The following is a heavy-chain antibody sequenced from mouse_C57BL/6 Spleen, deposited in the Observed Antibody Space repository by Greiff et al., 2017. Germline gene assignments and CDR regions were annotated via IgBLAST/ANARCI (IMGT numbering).Heavy chain of an antibody. D-gene: IGHD1-1*01. CDR1: GFNINDYY. V-gene: IGHV14-2*01. Sequence: EVQLQQSGAALVKPGASVKLSCTASGFNINDYYMHWVQQRPEQGLEWIGRIDPEAGETKYAPKFQGKSTITADTASNTAYLQLSSLTSEDTAVYYCASGGDGSSGDYWGQGTTLTVSS. CDR3: ASGGDGSSGDY. CDR2: IDPEAGET. J-gene: IGHJ2*01.